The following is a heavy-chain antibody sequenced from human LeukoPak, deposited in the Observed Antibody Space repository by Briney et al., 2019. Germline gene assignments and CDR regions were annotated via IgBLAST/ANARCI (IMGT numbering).Heavy chain of an antibody. D-gene: IGHD4-17*01. Sequence: SETLSLTCTVSGGSISSYYWSWIRQPPGKGLEWIGYIYYSGSTNYNPSPKSRVTISVDTSKNQFSLKLSSVTAADTAVYYCASLRRSSYYFDYWGQGTLVTVSS. V-gene: IGHV4-59*01. CDR1: GGSISSYY. CDR3: ASLRRSSYYFDY. J-gene: IGHJ4*02. CDR2: IYYSGST.